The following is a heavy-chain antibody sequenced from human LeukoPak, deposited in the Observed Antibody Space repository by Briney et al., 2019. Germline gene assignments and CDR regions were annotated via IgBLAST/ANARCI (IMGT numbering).Heavy chain of an antibody. CDR1: GFTFSSYS. D-gene: IGHD6-19*01. J-gene: IGHJ4*02. CDR3: ARVVGFIAVAGSFDY. V-gene: IGHV3-48*04. Sequence: GGSLRLSCAASGFTFSSYSMNWVRQAPGKGLEWVSYISSSSSTIYYADSVKGRFTISRDNAKNSLYLQMNSLRAEDTAVYYCARVVGFIAVAGSFDYWGQGTLVTVSS. CDR2: ISSSSSTI.